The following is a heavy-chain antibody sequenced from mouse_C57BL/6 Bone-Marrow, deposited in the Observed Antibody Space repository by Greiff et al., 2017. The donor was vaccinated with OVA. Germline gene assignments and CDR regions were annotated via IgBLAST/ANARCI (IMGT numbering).Heavy chain of an antibody. V-gene: IGHV1-15*01. CDR3: TRGAGESLDY. CDR1: GYTFTDYE. D-gene: IGHD3-3*01. CDR2: IDPETGGT. Sequence: QVQLQQSGAELVRPGASVTLSCKASGYTFTDYEMHWVKQTPVHGLEWIGAIDPETGGTAYNQKFKGKAILTADKSSSTAYMELRSLTSEDSAVYYCTRGAGESLDYWGQGTTLTVSS. J-gene: IGHJ2*01.